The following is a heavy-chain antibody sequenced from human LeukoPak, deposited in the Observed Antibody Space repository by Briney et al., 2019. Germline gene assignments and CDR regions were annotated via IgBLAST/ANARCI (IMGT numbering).Heavy chain of an antibody. Sequence: SETLSLTCAVYGGSFSGYYWSWIRQPPGKGLEWIGEINHSGSTNYNPSLKGRVTISVDTSKNQFSLKLSSVTAADTAVYYCACGKGRNLDYWGQGTLVTVSS. D-gene: IGHD1-14*01. CDR3: ACGKGRNLDY. CDR1: GGSFSGYY. CDR2: INHSGST. J-gene: IGHJ4*02. V-gene: IGHV4-34*01.